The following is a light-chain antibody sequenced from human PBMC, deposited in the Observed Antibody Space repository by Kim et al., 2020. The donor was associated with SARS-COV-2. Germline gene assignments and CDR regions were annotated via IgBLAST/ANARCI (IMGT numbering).Light chain of an antibody. CDR1: QSISTY. Sequence: DIQMTQSPSSLSASVGDRVTITCRASQSISTYLNWYQEKPGKPPKLLIYAASTLHTGVPSRFSGSESGTDFTLTISSVQLEDFATYYCQHSYTTPRTFGQGTKLEI. J-gene: IGKJ2*01. CDR2: AAS. V-gene: IGKV1-39*01. CDR3: QHSYTTPRT.